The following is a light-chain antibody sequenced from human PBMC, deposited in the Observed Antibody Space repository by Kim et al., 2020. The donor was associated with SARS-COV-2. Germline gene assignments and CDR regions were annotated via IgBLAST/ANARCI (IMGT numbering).Light chain of an antibody. Sequence: DIQMTQSPSAMSASVGAGVTITCRASQAINIFLAWFQQKPGEAPKRLIYSASSLQSGVPSRFSGSGSGTEFTLTISSLQPEDFATYYCLQHQTLPYTFGQGTKLEI. CDR3: LQHQTLPYT. V-gene: IGKV1-17*03. J-gene: IGKJ2*01. CDR2: SAS. CDR1: QAINIF.